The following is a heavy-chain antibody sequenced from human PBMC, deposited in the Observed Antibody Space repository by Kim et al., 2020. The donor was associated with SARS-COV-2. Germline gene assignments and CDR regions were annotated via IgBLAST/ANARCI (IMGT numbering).Heavy chain of an antibody. CDR3: ARDRGSLKYSSSSKLWYAFDI. D-gene: IGHD6-6*01. CDR1: GGSISSGDYY. J-gene: IGHJ3*02. V-gene: IGHV4-30-4*01. Sequence: SETLSLTCTVSGGSISSGDYYWSWIRQPPGKGLEWIGYIYYSGSTYYNPSLKSRVTISVDTSKNQFSLKLSSVTAADTAVYYCARDRGSLKYSSSSKLWYAFDIWGQGTMVTVSS. CDR2: IYYSGST.